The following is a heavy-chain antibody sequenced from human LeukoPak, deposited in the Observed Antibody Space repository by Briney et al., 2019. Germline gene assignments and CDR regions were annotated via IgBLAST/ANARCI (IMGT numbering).Heavy chain of an antibody. J-gene: IGHJ6*02. CDR1: GGTFISYA. V-gene: IGHV1-69*01. CDR3: ARGPLLGSSSVGYYYGMDV. CDR2: IIPIFGTA. Sequence: GPSVKVSCKASGGTFISYAISWVRQAPGQGLEWMGGIIPIFGTANYAQKFQGRVTITADESTSTAYMELSSLRSEDTAVYYCARGPLLGSSSVGYYYGMDVWGQGTTVTVSS. D-gene: IGHD6-6*01.